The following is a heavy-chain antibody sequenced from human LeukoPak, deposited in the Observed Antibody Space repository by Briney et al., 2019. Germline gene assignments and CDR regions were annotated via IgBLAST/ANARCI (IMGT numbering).Heavy chain of an antibody. J-gene: IGHJ4*02. Sequence: GGSLRLSCAASGFTFSSYSMTWVRQAPGKGLEWVSAISGSGGTTYYADSLEGRFTISRDNSKNTLYLQMSSLRAEDTAVYYCAKRASYYFDYWGQGTLVTVSS. CDR1: GFTFSSYS. CDR2: ISGSGGTT. V-gene: IGHV3-23*01. CDR3: AKRASYYFDY. D-gene: IGHD1-26*01.